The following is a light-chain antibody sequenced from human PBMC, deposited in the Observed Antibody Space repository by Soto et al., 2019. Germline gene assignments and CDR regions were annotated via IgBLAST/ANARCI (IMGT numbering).Light chain of an antibody. CDR1: QSVFSS. V-gene: IGKV3-11*01. CDR3: HQRSNWPLT. CDR2: DAS. J-gene: IGKJ4*01. Sequence: EIVLTQSPVTLSLSPGERATLSCRASQSVFSSLAWYQQKPGQAPRLLIYDASTRATAIPARFRGSGFGTDFTLTISSLEPEDFAVYYCHQRSNWPLTFGGGTKVEVK.